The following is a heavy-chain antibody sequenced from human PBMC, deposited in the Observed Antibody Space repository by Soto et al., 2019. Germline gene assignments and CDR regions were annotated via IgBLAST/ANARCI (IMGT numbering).Heavy chain of an antibody. J-gene: IGHJ6*02. CDR3: ARVGNYYDSSGGGDYYYYGMDV. V-gene: IGHV4-31*03. CDR1: GGSISSGGYY. CDR2: IYYSGST. D-gene: IGHD3-22*01. Sequence: SETLSLTCTVSGGSISSGGYYWSWIRQHPGKGLEWIGYIYYSGSTYYNPSLKSRVTISVDTSKNQFSLKLSSVTAADTAVYYCARVGNYYDSSGGGDYYYYGMDVWGQGAPVTVSS.